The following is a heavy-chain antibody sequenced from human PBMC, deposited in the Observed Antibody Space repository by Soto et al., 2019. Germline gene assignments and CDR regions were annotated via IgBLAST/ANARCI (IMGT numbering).Heavy chain of an antibody. V-gene: IGHV3-23*01. Sequence: EVHLLESGGGWVQPGGSLRLSCAASGFTFSSYAMSWVRQAPGKGLEWVSSINAVDEYTKYADSVEGRFTISRDNPKNMVYLQMNSLRAEDTAVYYCAKNFYFDSWGQGTLVTVSP. CDR2: INAVDEYT. J-gene: IGHJ4*02. CDR3: AKNFYFDS. CDR1: GFTFSSYA.